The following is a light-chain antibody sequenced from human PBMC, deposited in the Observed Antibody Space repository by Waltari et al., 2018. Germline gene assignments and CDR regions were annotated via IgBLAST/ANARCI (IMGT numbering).Light chain of an antibody. V-gene: IGLV2-14*01. CDR1: SNDVGGYNS. Sequence: QSALTQPASVSGSPGQSVTIFCAGTSNDVGGYNSVSWYQEHPGQAPRVIIYDVSDRPSGVSDRFSGSKSGNTASLTSSWLQAEDEADYYCSSQSSNDVVLFGGGTKLTVL. J-gene: IGLJ2*01. CDR2: DVS. CDR3: SSQSSNDVVL.